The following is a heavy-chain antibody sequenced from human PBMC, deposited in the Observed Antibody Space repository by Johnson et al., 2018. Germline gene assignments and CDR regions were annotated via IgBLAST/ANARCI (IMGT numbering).Heavy chain of an antibody. Sequence: VQLVQSVGYLVQPGGSLRLSCAASGFTFSTYWMTWVRQVPGKGLEWVANINPDGSEKHYVDSVKGRFTISRDNAGKSLYLQMNSLRAEDTALYYCAKDEGGSNAGYFQHWGQGTLVIVSS. V-gene: IGHV3-7*03. D-gene: IGHD2-8*01. CDR2: INPDGSEK. J-gene: IGHJ1*01. CDR1: GFTFSTYW. CDR3: AKDEGGSNAGYFQH.